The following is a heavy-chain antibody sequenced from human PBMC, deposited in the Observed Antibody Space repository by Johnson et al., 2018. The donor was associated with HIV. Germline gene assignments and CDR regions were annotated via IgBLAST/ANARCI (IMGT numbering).Heavy chain of an antibody. CDR1: GFTFDDYG. Sequence: VQLVESGGGVVRPGGSLRLSCAASGFTFDDYGMSWVRQAPGQGLEWVSGINWNGGSTGYADSVTGRFTISRDNSKNTLYLQMSSLRAEDTAIYYCAGDSGKWSGVRFDIWGQGTMVTVSS. D-gene: IGHD3-10*01. J-gene: IGHJ3*02. CDR2: INWNGGST. CDR3: AGDSGKWSGVRFDI. V-gene: IGHV3-20*04.